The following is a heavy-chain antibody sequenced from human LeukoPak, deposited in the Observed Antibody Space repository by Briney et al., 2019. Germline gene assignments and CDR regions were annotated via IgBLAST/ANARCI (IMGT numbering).Heavy chain of an antibody. V-gene: IGHV4-61*02. J-gene: IGHJ5*02. D-gene: IGHD5-24*01. CDR2: ISSSGGT. CDR1: GDSISSGDYY. CDR3: ARDSGDGYNVNWFDP. Sequence: TLSLTCTVSGDSISSGDYYWSWIRQPAGKGQEWIARISSSGGTNYNPSLKSRVTVSVDTSKNQFSLKLSSVTAADTAVYYCARDSGDGYNVNWFDPWGQGTLVTVSS.